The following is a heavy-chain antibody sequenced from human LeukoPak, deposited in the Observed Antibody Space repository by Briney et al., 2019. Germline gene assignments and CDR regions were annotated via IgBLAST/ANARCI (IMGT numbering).Heavy chain of an antibody. V-gene: IGHV4-59*01. CDR1: GGSISSYY. Sequence: SETLSLTCTVSGGSISSYYWSWIRQPPGKGLEWIGYIYYSGSTNYNPSLKSRVTISVDTSKNQFSLKLSSVTAADTAVYYSAIGPANYDILTGYYHDAFDIWGQGTMVTVSS. J-gene: IGHJ3*02. CDR3: AIGPANYDILTGYYHDAFDI. CDR2: IYYSGST. D-gene: IGHD3-9*01.